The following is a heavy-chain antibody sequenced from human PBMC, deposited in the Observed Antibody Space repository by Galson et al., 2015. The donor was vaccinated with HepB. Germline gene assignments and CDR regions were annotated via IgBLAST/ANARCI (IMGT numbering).Heavy chain of an antibody. CDR3: ARDRSGIGRAFVI. CDR1: GGTFSSYT. Sequence: SVKVSCKASGGTFSSYTISWVRQAPGQGLEWMGRIIPILGIANYAQKFQGRVTITADKSTSTAYMELSSLRSEDTAVYYCARDRSGIGRAFVIWGQGTMVTVSS. D-gene: IGHD3-10*01. V-gene: IGHV1-69*04. J-gene: IGHJ3*02. CDR2: IIPILGIA.